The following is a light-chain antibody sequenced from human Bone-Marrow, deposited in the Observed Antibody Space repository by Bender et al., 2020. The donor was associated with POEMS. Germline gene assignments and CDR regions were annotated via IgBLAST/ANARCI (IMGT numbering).Light chain of an antibody. J-gene: IGLJ3*02. CDR1: GLSKKY. CDR3: VAWDASLNGWV. Sequence: SYDLTQPPSVSVSPGQTASISCSGDGLSKKYSCWYQQKPGQSPVLVIYEDTKRPSGIPERFSGSKSGTSASLAITGLQSDDEAIYFCVAWDASLNGWVFGGGTKLTVL. CDR2: EDT. V-gene: IGLV3-1*01.